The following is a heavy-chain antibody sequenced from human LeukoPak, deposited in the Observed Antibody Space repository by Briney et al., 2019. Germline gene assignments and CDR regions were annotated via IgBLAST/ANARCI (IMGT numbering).Heavy chain of an antibody. CDR1: GGSISSYY. Sequence: KPSETLSLTCTVSGGSISSYYWSWIRQPPGKRLEWIGYIYYSGSTNYNPSLKSRVTISVDTSKNQFSLKLSSVTAADTAVYYCARLRRSIAAAGRVYNWFDPWGQGTLVTVSS. CDR2: IYYSGST. D-gene: IGHD6-13*01. J-gene: IGHJ5*02. V-gene: IGHV4-59*01. CDR3: ARLRRSIAAAGRVYNWFDP.